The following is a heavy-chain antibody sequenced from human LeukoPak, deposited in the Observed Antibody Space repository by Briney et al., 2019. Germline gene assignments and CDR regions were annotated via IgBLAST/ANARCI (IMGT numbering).Heavy chain of an antibody. CDR1: GFTFSSYG. J-gene: IGHJ4*02. Sequence: PGGSLRLSCAASGFTFSSYGMSWVRQAPGKGLQWVSVIIGSGSSTYYADSVKGRFTISRDNARNTLYLQMNSLRAEDTAVYYCARGSPDRYYYDSSGSDYWGQGTLVTVSS. CDR2: IIGSGSST. V-gene: IGHV3-23*01. D-gene: IGHD3-22*01. CDR3: ARGSPDRYYYDSSGSDY.